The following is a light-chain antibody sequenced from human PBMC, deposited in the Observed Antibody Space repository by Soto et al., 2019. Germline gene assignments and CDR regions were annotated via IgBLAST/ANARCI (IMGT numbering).Light chain of an antibody. J-gene: IGLJ3*02. CDR3: NAYASTSARL. CDR1: SSDVGAFNY. V-gene: IGLV2-14*01. CDR2: EVT. Sequence: QSALTQPASLSGSPGQSITISCTGTSSDVGAFNYVSWYQQHPGKTPKLIIYEVTNRPSGVSNRFSGSKSGNTASLTISGLQAEDAADYYCNAYASTSARLFGGGTKVAVL.